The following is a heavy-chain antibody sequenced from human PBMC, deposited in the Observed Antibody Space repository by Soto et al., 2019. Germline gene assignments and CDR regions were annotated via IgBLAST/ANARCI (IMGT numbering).Heavy chain of an antibody. CDR3: ARGRRVAGPSDFDY. V-gene: IGHV4-4*07. D-gene: IGHD6-19*01. CDR2: IYTSGST. J-gene: IGHJ4*02. CDR1: GGSISSYY. Sequence: QVQLQESGPGLVKPSETLSLTCTVSGGSISSYYWSWIRQPAGKRLEWIGRIYTSGSTNYNPSLKSRVTMSVDTSKNQFSLKLSSVTAADTAVYYCARGRRVAGPSDFDYWGQGTLVTVSS.